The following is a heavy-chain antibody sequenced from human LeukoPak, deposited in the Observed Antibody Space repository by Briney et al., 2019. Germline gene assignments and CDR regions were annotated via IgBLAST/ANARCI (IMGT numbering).Heavy chain of an antibody. V-gene: IGHV4-61*05. J-gene: IGHJ3*02. CDR2: IYYSGST. Sequence: SETLSLTCTVSGGSISSSSYYWGWIRQPPGKGLEWIGYIYYSGSTNYNPSLKSRVTISVDTSKNQFSLKLSSVTAADTAVYYCARSLAENAFDIWGQGTMVTVSS. CDR1: GGSISSSSYY. CDR3: ARSLAENAFDI.